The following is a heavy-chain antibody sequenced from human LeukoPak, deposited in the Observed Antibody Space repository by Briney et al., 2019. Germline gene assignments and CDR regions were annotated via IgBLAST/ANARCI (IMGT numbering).Heavy chain of an antibody. CDR3: ARARGYDILTGSPHYYYYGMDV. CDR1: GGTFSSYA. J-gene: IGHJ6*04. D-gene: IGHD3-9*01. V-gene: IGHV1-69*06. CDR2: IIPIFGTA. Sequence: GASVKVSCKASGGTFSSYAISWVRQAPGQGLEWMGGIIPIFGTANYAQKFQGRVTITADKSTSTAYMELSSPRSEDTAVYYCARARGYDILTGSPHYYYYGMDVWGKGTTVTVSS.